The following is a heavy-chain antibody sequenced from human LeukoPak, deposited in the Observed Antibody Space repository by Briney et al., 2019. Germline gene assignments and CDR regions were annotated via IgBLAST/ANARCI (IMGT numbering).Heavy chain of an antibody. V-gene: IGHV3-23*01. J-gene: IGHJ6*03. D-gene: IGHD2-21*01. CDR2: IVGDSSKT. Sequence: PGGSLRLSCAISGLTFHDYAMTWVRQAPGKGLEWVSTIVGDSSKTYYADSVKGRFTISRDNSNYMLFLHMNNLRAEDTAIYYCAKQPYNYYYLGVWGKGTTVTVSS. CDR1: GLTFHDYA. CDR3: AKQPYNYYYLGV.